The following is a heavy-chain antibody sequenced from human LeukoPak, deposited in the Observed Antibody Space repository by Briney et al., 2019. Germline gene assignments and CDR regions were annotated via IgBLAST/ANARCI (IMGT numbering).Heavy chain of an antibody. CDR2: ISGSGGST. CDR1: GFTFSSYA. Sequence: TGGSLRLSCAASGFTFSSYAMSWVRQAPGKGREWVSAISGSGGSTYYADSVKGRFTISRDNSKNTLYLQMNSLRAEDTAVYYCAKGTVRAATMNWFDPWGQGTLVTVSS. J-gene: IGHJ5*02. D-gene: IGHD3-10*01. CDR3: AKGTVRAATMNWFDP. V-gene: IGHV3-23*01.